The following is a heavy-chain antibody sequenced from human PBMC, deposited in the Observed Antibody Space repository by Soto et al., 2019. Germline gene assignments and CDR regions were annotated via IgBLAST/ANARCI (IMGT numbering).Heavy chain of an antibody. V-gene: IGHV4-30-4*01. D-gene: IGHD3-22*01. CDR1: GGSISGDYY. J-gene: IGHJ5*01. CDR3: AREPYDITGNRIDS. Sequence: SETLSLTCTVSGGSISGDYYWNWIRQAPGKGLEWIGYVYHTGSTYHNPSLKSRGSISVDTSDNQFSLKLSSVTAADTAVYFCAREPYDITGNRIDSWGQGITVTVYS. CDR2: VYHTGST.